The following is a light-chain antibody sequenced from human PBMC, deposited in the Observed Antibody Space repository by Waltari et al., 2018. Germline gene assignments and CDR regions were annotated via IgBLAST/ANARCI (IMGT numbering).Light chain of an antibody. CDR1: SSNIGNNA. CDR2: YDD. V-gene: IGLV1-36*01. CDR3: AVWDDSLNGWV. Sequence: QSVLTQPPSVSEAPRQRVTISCSGSSSNIGNNAVNWYQQFPGKAPKLLIYYDDLLPSGVSVRFAGANAGTSASLAISGLQSEDEADYYCAVWDDSLNGWVFGGGTRLTVL. J-gene: IGLJ3*02.